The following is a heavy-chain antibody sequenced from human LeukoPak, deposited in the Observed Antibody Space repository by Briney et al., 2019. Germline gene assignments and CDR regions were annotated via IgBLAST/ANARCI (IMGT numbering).Heavy chain of an antibody. CDR2: INPNSGGT. D-gene: IGHD3-10*01. CDR1: GYTFTGYY. CDR3: ARNPVRGVIIGGY. V-gene: IGHV1-2*02. J-gene: IGHJ4*02. Sequence: ASVKVSCKASGYTFTGYYMHWVRQAPGQGLEWMGWINPNSGGTNYAQKFQGRVTMTRDTSISAAYMELSRLRSDDTAVYYCARNPVRGVIIGGYWGQGTLVTVSS.